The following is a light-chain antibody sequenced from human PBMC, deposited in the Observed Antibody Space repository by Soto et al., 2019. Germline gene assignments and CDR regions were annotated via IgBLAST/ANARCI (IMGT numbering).Light chain of an antibody. J-gene: IGKJ5*01. Sequence: EIVMTQSPATLSVSPGERATLSCRASQSVRGNLAWYQQRPGQSPRLLIYGASSRATGIPARFSGSGSWTEFSLSISSLQSEDFAVYYCQQYNNWPFITFGQGTRLEIK. V-gene: IGKV3-15*01. CDR1: QSVRGN. CDR2: GAS. CDR3: QQYNNWPFIT.